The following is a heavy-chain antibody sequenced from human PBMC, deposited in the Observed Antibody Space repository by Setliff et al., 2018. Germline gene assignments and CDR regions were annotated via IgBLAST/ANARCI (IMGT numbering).Heavy chain of an antibody. V-gene: IGHV4-39*01. J-gene: IGHJ4*01. CDR1: NGSISISDFY. Sequence: SETLSLTCTVSNGSISISDFYWGWIRQSPGKGLEWIGSIYYTGDTWYKQSLEGRVTIPVDTSKNQFSLGLTSVTAADTAVYYCARQAGLRGYYGSNSLYYFDFWGRGTLVTVSS. CDR3: ARQAGLRGYYGSNSLYYFDF. D-gene: IGHD3-10*01. CDR2: IYYTGDT.